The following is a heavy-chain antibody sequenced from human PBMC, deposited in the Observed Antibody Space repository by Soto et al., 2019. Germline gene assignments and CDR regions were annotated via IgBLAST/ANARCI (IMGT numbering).Heavy chain of an antibody. Sequence: QVQLVESGGGVVQPGRSLRLSCAASGFTFSSYAMHWVRQAPGKGLEWVAVISYDGSNKYYADSVKGRFTISRDNSKNTLYQQMNSLGAEDTAVYYCAREEVVVVAAGVDYWGQGTLVTVSS. D-gene: IGHD2-15*01. V-gene: IGHV3-30-3*01. CDR3: AREEVVVVAAGVDY. CDR2: ISYDGSNK. J-gene: IGHJ4*02. CDR1: GFTFSSYA.